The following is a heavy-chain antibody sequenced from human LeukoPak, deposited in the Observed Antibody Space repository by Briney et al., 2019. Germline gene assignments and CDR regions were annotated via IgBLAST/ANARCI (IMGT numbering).Heavy chain of an antibody. V-gene: IGHV3-53*01. Sequence: GGSLRLSCTVSGFTVSSDSMSWVRQAPGKGLEWVSFIYSGGSTHYSDSVKGRFTISRDNSKNTLYLQMNSLRAEDTAVYYCARGAGAYSHPYNYGGQGPRVTVPS. CDR3: ARGAGAYSHPYNY. CDR2: IYSGGST. D-gene: IGHD4/OR15-4a*01. CDR1: GFTVSSDS. J-gene: IGHJ4*02.